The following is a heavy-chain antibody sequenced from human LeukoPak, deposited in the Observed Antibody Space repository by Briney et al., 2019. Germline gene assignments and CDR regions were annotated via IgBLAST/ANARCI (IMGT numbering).Heavy chain of an antibody. D-gene: IGHD3-10*01. J-gene: IGHJ4*02. CDR3: AKRFGGNYGHFDH. Sequence: PGKSLRLSCATSGFTFSSYSMGWVRQAPGKGLEWVSAITDSGDYTDYEESVTGRFTISRDNSENTVYLQLNSLRVEDTAVYYCAKRFGGNYGHFDHWGQGTLVTVSS. V-gene: IGHV3-23*01. CDR1: GFTFSSYS. CDR2: ITDSGDYT.